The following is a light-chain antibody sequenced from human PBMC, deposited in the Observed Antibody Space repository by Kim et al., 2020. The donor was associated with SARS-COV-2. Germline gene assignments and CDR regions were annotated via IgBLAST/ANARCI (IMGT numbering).Light chain of an antibody. V-gene: IGLV6-57*03. CDR1: SGRSASSY. J-gene: IGLJ2*01. Sequence: TLPISCPRSSGRSASSYVQGYQQRPGSAPTTVIYEDNQRPSGVPDRFSGSIDRSSNSASLTISGLKTEDEADYYCQSYDSSNHVVFGGGTQLTVL. CDR3: QSYDSSNHVV. CDR2: EDN.